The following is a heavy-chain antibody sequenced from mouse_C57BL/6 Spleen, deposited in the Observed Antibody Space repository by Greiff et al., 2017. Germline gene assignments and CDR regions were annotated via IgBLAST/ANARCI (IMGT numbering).Heavy chain of an antibody. CDR1: GYPFTDYE. CDR3: TLRAY. V-gene: IGHV1-15*01. Sequence: VQLQQSGAELVRPGASVTLSCKASGYPFTDYEMHWVKQTPVHGLEWIGAIDPETGGTAYNQKFKGQAILTADKSSSTAYMELRSLTSEDSAVYYCTLRAYWGQGTLVTVSA. J-gene: IGHJ3*01. CDR2: IDPETGGT.